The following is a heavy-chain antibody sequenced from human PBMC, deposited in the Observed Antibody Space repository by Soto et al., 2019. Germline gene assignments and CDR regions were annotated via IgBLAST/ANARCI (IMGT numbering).Heavy chain of an antibody. CDR2: IIWNSGAV. D-gene: IGHD2-21*01. Sequence: EVQLAESGGGLVQPGTSLRLSCAASGFAFDAYAMHWFRQAPGKGLEWVSGIIWNSGAVEYADSVKGRFAISRDNSSESLSLHMNSLRIEDSALYFCAAALFHRIHNYYYYYMDVWGKGTTVTVSS. J-gene: IGHJ6*03. CDR1: GFAFDAYA. CDR3: AAALFHRIHNYYYYYMDV. V-gene: IGHV3-9*01.